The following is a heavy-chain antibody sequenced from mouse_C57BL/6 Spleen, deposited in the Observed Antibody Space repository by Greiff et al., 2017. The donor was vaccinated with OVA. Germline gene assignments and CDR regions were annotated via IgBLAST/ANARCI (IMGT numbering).Heavy chain of an antibody. D-gene: IGHD2-4*01. CDR2: ISYDGSN. V-gene: IGHV3-6*01. Sequence: ESGPGLVKPSQSLSLTCSVTGYSITSGYYWNWIRQFPGNKLEWMGYISYDGSNNYNPSLKNRISITRDTSKNQFFLKLNSVTTEDTATYYCARGEIYYDYLAWFAYWGQGTLVTVSA. CDR3: ARGEIYYDYLAWFAY. J-gene: IGHJ3*01. CDR1: GYSITSGYY.